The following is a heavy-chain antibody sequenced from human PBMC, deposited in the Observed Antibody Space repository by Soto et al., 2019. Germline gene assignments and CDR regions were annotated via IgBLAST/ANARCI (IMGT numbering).Heavy chain of an antibody. J-gene: IGHJ4*02. V-gene: IGHV3-23*01. CDR2: ISGSGGST. CDR1: GFTFSSYA. Sequence: HPGGSLRLSCAASGFTFSSYAMSWVRQAPGKGLEWVSAISGSGGSTYYADSVKGRFTISRDNSKNTLYLQMNSLRAEDTAVYYCAKARFGSTGHFDYWGQGTLVTVSS. D-gene: IGHD1-26*01. CDR3: AKARFGSTGHFDY.